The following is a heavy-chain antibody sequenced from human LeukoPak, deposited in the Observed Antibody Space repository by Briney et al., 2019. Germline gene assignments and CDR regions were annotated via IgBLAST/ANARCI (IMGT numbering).Heavy chain of an antibody. V-gene: IGHV4-4*02. CDR2: IYHSGST. CDR3: ARDPELLGAFDI. Sequence: SGTLSLTCAVSGGXISSSNCWSWVRQPPGKGMEWIGEIYHSGSTNYNPSLKSRVTISVDKSKNQFSLKLSSVTAADTAVYYCARDPELLGAFDIWGQGTMVTVSS. CDR1: GGXISSSNC. J-gene: IGHJ3*02. D-gene: IGHD1-7*01.